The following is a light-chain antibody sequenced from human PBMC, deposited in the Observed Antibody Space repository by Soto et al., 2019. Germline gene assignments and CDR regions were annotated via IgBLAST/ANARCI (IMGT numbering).Light chain of an antibody. Sequence: QSVLTQPASVSGSPGQSITISCTGTSSDVGGYNFVSWYQQHPGKAPKLMIFDVSNRPSGISSRFSGSKSGNTASLTISGLQAEEEAVYYCSSYTSSSTVYVFGTGTRSP. CDR2: DVS. V-gene: IGLV2-14*03. CDR3: SSYTSSSTVYV. CDR1: SSDVGGYNF. J-gene: IGLJ1*01.